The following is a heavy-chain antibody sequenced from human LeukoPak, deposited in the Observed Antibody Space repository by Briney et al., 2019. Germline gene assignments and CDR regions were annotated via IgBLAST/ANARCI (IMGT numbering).Heavy chain of an antibody. CDR3: ARVPYNTNWYSNF. D-gene: IGHD6-13*01. CDR1: GFTLSSYE. J-gene: IGHJ4*02. CDR2: IDYSGGSS. Sequence: GGSLRLSCTVSGFTLSSYEMSWIRQAPGKGLEWVSSIDYSGGSSYYADSVKGRFTISRDNAKNSLYLQMNSLRAEDTAVYYCARVPYNTNWYSNFWGQGTLVTVSS. V-gene: IGHV3-48*03.